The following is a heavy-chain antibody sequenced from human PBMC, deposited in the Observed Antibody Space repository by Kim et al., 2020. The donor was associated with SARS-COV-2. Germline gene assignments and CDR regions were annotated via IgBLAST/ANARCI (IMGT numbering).Heavy chain of an antibody. V-gene: IGHV5-51*01. J-gene: IGHJ4*02. Sequence: GESLKISCKGSGYSFTSYWIGWVRQMPGKGLEWMGIIYPGDSDTRYSPSFQGQVTISADKSISTAYLQWSSLKASDTAMYYCARLRSPPSSVPAAVLDYWGQGTLVTVSS. CDR3: ARLRSPPSSVPAAVLDY. D-gene: IGHD2-2*01. CDR1: GYSFTSYW. CDR2: IYPGDSDT.